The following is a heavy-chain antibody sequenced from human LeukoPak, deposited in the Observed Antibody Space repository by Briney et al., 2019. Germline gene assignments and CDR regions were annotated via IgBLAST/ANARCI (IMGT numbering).Heavy chain of an antibody. D-gene: IGHD2-2*01. CDR1: GFTFSSYA. Sequence: PGGSLRLSCAASGFTFSSYAMHWVRQAPGKGLEWVAVISYDGSNKYYADSVKGRFTISGDNSKNTLYLQMNSLRAEDTAVYYCARDIVPAALYYGMDVWGQGTTVTVSS. V-gene: IGHV3-30-3*01. CDR3: ARDIVPAALYYGMDV. CDR2: ISYDGSNK. J-gene: IGHJ6*02.